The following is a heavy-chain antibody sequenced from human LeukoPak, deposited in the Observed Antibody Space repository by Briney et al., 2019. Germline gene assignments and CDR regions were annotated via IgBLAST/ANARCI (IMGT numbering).Heavy chain of an antibody. D-gene: IGHD5-12*01. CDR2: IKQDGSEK. CDR3: AKDMVVATTPDAFDI. Sequence: GGSLRLSCAASGFTFSSYWMSWVRQAPGKGLEWVANIKQDGSEKYYVDSVKGRFTISRDNAKNSLYLQMNSLRAEDTAVYYCAKDMVVATTPDAFDIWAKGQWSPSLQ. J-gene: IGHJ3*02. V-gene: IGHV3-7*01. CDR1: GFTFSSYW.